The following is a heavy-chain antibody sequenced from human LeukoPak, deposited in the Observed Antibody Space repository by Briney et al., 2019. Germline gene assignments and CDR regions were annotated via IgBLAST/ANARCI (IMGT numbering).Heavy chain of an antibody. D-gene: IGHD3-10*01. J-gene: IGHJ4*02. CDR2: INHSGST. V-gene: IGHV4-34*01. Sequence: PSETLSLTCAVYGGSFSGYYWSWIRQPPGKWLEWIREINHSGSTNYNPSLKSRVTISVDTSKNQFSLKLSSVTAADTAVYYCARGSRYYGSGSYPIKRRCYFDYWGQGTLVTVSS. CDR3: ARGSRYYGSGSYPIKRRCYFDY. CDR1: GGSFSGYY.